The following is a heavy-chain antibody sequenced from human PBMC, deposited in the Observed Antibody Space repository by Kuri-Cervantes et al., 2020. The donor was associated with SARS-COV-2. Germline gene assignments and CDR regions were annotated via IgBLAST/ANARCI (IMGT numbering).Heavy chain of an antibody. CDR3: ARARSRGYDYGY. Sequence: SETLSLTCTVSGGSISSYYWSWIRPPPGKGREWIGSIYYSGSTYYNPSLKGRVTISVDTSKNQFSLKLSSVTAADTAVYYCARARSRGYDYGYWGQGTLVTVSS. D-gene: IGHD5-12*01. CDR2: IYYSGST. J-gene: IGHJ4*02. V-gene: IGHV4-59*05. CDR1: GGSISSYY.